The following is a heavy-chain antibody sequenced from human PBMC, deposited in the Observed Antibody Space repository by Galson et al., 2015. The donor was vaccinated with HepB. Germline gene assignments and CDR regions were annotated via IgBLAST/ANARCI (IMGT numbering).Heavy chain of an antibody. J-gene: IGHJ4*02. D-gene: IGHD6-19*01. Sequence: SLRLSCAASGFTFSSYGMHWVRQAPGKGLEWVAVISYDGSNKYYADSVKGRFTISRDNSKNTLYLQMNSLRAEDTAVYYCARDYQWLGTGDFDYWGQGTLVTVSS. V-gene: IGHV3-30*03. CDR1: GFTFSSYG. CDR2: ISYDGSNK. CDR3: ARDYQWLGTGDFDY.